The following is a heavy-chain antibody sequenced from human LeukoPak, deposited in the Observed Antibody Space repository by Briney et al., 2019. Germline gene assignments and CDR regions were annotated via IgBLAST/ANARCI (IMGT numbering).Heavy chain of an antibody. D-gene: IGHD6-19*01. V-gene: IGHV3-9*01. CDR2: ISWNSGSI. CDR1: GCTFSSYS. CDR3: AKDQAGYYYYGMDV. Sequence: PGGCLRLSCAASGCTFSSYSMNWVRQAPGKGLEWVSGISWNSGSIGYADSVKGRFTISRDNAKNSLYLQMNSLRAEDTALYYCAKDQAGYYYYGMDVWGQGTTVTVSS. J-gene: IGHJ6*02.